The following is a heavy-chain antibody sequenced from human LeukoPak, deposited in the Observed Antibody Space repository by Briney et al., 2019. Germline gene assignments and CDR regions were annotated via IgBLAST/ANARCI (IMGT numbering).Heavy chain of an antibody. CDR1: GFTFSSYS. D-gene: IGHD5-12*01. CDR3: AREDSGYDFDY. Sequence: GGSLRLSCAASGFTFSSYSMNWVRQAPGKGLEWVSYISSSSSTIYYADSVKGRFTIPRDNAKNSLYLQMNSLRAEDTAVYYCAREDSGYDFDYWGQGTLVTVSS. V-gene: IGHV3-48*01. J-gene: IGHJ4*02. CDR2: ISSSSSTI.